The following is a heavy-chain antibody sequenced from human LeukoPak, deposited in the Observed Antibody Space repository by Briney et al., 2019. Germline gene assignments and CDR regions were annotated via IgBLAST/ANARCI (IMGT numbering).Heavy chain of an antibody. V-gene: IGHV4-39*01. CDR2: IYHSGST. Sequence: SETLSLTCTVSGGSISSSSYYWGWIRQPPGKGLEWIGSIYHSGSTYYNPSLKSRVTISVDTSKNQFSLKLSSVTAADTAVYYCARPVAGAYYFDYWGQGTLVTVSS. D-gene: IGHD6-19*01. J-gene: IGHJ4*02. CDR1: GGSISSSSYY. CDR3: ARPVAGAYYFDY.